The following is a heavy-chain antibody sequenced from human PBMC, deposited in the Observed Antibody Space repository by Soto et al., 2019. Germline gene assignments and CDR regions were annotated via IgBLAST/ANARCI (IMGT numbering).Heavy chain of an antibody. CDR2: INHSGST. Sequence: GGSFSGYYWSWIRQPPGKGLEWIGEINHSGSTNYNPSLKSRVTISVDTSKNQFSLKLSSVTAADTAVYYCARGSGSGSRRYYYYYGMDVWGQGTTVTVSS. V-gene: IGHV4-34*01. D-gene: IGHD3-10*01. CDR3: ARGSGSGSRRYYYYYGMDV. J-gene: IGHJ6*02. CDR1: GGSFSGYY.